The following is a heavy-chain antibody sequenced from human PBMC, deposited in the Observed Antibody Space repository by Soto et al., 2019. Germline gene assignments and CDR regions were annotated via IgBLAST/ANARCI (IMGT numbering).Heavy chain of an antibody. D-gene: IGHD1-26*01. CDR1: GFTFSSYA. Sequence: GGSLRLSCSVFGFTFSSYAMHWVRQAPGRGLQYVSSISSNGGSTYYADSVKGRFTISRDNSKNTLYLQMNSLNIEDSAVYYCSGAESPDTAYFSLYWGQGTPVTVSS. CDR2: ISSNGGST. CDR3: SGAESPDTAYFSLY. V-gene: IGHV3-64*04. J-gene: IGHJ4*02.